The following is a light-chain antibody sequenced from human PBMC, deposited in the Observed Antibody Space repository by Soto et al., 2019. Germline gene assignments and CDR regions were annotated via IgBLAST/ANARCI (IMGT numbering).Light chain of an antibody. J-gene: IGKJ4*01. V-gene: IGKV3-11*01. CDR1: QSVSTY. Sequence: EVALTQSPATLSLSPGERATLSCRASQSVSTYLAWYQQKPGQAPRLLIYDASHRATGIPARFSGSGAGTDFTLTISSLEPEDVAVYYCQQRTNWFTFGGGTKVEIK. CDR3: QQRTNWFT. CDR2: DAS.